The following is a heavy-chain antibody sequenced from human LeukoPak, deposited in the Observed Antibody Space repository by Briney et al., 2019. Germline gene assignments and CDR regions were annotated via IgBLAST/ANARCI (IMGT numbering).Heavy chain of an antibody. D-gene: IGHD3-10*01. V-gene: IGHV3-48*01. CDR2: ISSTTSTI. Sequence: GGSLRLSCAASGFTFSSYSMNWVRQAPGKGLEWVSYISSTTSTIYYADSVKGRFTISRDNSKNTLYLQMNSPRAEDTAVYYCARDMVRGVIPKAEYFQHWGQGTLVTVSS. J-gene: IGHJ1*01. CDR1: GFTFSSYS. CDR3: ARDMVRGVIPKAEYFQH.